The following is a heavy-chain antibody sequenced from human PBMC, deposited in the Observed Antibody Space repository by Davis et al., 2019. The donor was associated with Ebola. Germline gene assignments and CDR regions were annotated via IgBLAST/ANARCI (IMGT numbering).Heavy chain of an antibody. CDR2: IIPIFGTA. CDR1: GGTFSSYA. Sequence: SVKVSCKASGGTFSSYAISWVRQAPGQGLEWMGGIIPIFGTANYAQKFQGRVTITADKSTSTAYMELSSLRSEDTAVYYCARGSRYSGSYTTYYYYYYGMDVWGQGTTVTVSS. V-gene: IGHV1-69*06. J-gene: IGHJ6*02. D-gene: IGHD1-26*01. CDR3: ARGSRYSGSYTTYYYYYYGMDV.